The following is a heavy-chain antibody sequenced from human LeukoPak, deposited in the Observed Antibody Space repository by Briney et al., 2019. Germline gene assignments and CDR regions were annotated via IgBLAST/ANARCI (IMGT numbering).Heavy chain of an antibody. CDR2: NYHSGST. CDR3: ARVKWGGYCSSTSCLGGAFDI. V-gene: IGHV4-30-2*01. CDR1: GGSISSGGYY. J-gene: IGHJ3*02. Sequence: SETLSLTCTVSGGSISSGGYYWSWIRQPPGKGLEWIGYNYHSGSTYYNPSLKSRVTISVDRSKNQFSLKLSSVTAADTAVYYCARVKWGGYCSSTSCLGGAFDIWGQGTMVTVSS. D-gene: IGHD2-2*01.